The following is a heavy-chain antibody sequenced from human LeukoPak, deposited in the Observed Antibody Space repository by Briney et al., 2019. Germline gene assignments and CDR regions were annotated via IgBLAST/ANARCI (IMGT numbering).Heavy chain of an antibody. CDR3: ARDIPDY. CDR2: ISWDGGST. J-gene: IGHJ4*02. V-gene: IGHV3-43*01. CDR1: GFTFDDYT. Sequence: PGGSLRLSCAASGFTFDDYTMHWVRQAPGKGLEWVSLISWDGGSTYYADSVKGRFTISRDNSKNSLYLQMNSLRDEDTAVYFCARDIPDYWGQGTLVTVSS.